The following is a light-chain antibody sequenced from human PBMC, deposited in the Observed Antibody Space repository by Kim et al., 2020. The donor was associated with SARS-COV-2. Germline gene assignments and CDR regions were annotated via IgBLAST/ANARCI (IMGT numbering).Light chain of an antibody. J-gene: IGLJ3*02. CDR2: DVS. CDR1: SSDVCGYNY. V-gene: IGLV2-14*03. Sequence: GQSITISCTGTSSDVCGYNYVSWYQQHPGKAPNLMIYDVSNRPSGVSNRFSGSKSGNTASLTISGLQAEDEADYYCSSYTSSSTLVFGGGTKLTVL. CDR3: SSYTSSSTLV.